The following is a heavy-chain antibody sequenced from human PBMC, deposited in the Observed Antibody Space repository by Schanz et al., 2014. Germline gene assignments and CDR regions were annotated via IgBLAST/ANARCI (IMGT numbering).Heavy chain of an antibody. J-gene: IGHJ6*03. CDR2: ISAYNGHT. V-gene: IGHV1-18*01. CDR1: GYTFISYG. Sequence: QVQLVQSWAEVKGPGASVKVSCKASGYTFISYGIKWVRQAPGQGLEWMGWISAYNGHTNYAQKLQGRVTMTTDTTTSTAYMELSSLRSEDTAVYYCARLGTGMAVAGSVTDSYDYCMDVWGEGTTVTVSS. D-gene: IGHD6-19*01. CDR3: ARLGTGMAVAGSVTDSYDYCMDV.